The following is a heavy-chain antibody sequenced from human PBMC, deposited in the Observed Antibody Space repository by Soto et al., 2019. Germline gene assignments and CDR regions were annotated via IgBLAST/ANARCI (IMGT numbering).Heavy chain of an antibody. CDR2: INHSGST. D-gene: IGHD3-10*01. CDR3: ARFSPLTPGGVAFDI. Sequence: PSETLSLTCAVYGESFSAYYWTWIRQPPGKGLEWIGEINHSGSTKYNPSLRSRVTVSVDTSKHQFSLKLSSVTAADTAVYYCARFSPLTPGGVAFDIWGQGTMVTVSS. CDR1: GESFSAYY. V-gene: IGHV4-34*01. J-gene: IGHJ3*02.